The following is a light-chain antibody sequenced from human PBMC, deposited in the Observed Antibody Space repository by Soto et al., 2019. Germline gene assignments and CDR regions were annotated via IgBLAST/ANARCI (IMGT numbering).Light chain of an antibody. J-gene: IGKJ4*01. CDR1: QSISSY. CDR3: QQSYSTPLT. Sequence: DIQMTQSPSSLSASVGDRVTITFRASQSISSYLNWYQQKPGKAPQLLIYAASSLQSGVPSRFSGSGAGTDFALTSSSLQPEDFATYYCQQSYSTPLTFGGGTKGEIK. V-gene: IGKV1-39*01. CDR2: AAS.